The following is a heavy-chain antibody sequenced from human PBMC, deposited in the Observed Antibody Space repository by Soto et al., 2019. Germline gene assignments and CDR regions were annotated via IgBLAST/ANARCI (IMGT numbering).Heavy chain of an antibody. J-gene: IGHJ4*02. Sequence: EVQLVESGGGLVQPGGSLRLSCAASGFTFSSYWMTWVRQAPGKGLEWVANIKQDGSEKYYVDSVEGRFTISRDNAKNALYLQMDSLRAEDTAVYYCVRDKSLGEPAANFDYWGQGTLVTVS. CDR3: VRDKSLGEPAANFDY. CDR1: GFTFSSYW. CDR2: IKQDGSEK. V-gene: IGHV3-7*01. D-gene: IGHD2-2*01.